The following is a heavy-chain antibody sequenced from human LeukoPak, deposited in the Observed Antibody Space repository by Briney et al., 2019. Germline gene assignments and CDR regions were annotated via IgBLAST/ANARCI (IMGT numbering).Heavy chain of an antibody. D-gene: IGHD5-12*01. V-gene: IGHV4-34*01. CDR3: ARRVTVATIKYIDPTDYFDY. Sequence: KPSETLSLTCAVYGGSFSGYYWGWIRQPPGKGLEWIGEINHSGSTNYNPSLKSRVTISVDTSKNQFSLKLSSVTAADTAVYYCARRVTVATIKYIDPTDYFDYWGQGTLVTVSS. J-gene: IGHJ4*02. CDR1: GGSFSGYY. CDR2: INHSGST.